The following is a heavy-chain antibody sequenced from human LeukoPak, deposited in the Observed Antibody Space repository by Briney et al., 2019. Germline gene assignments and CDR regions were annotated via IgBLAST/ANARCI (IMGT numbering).Heavy chain of an antibody. CDR2: LSHAGNT. J-gene: IGHJ4*02. V-gene: IGHV4-39*01. CDR3: ARHNAPRRVGFDF. Sequence: SETLSLTCSVSGDSVRNDFYYWGWIRQLPGKGLEWVACLSHAGNTWYNPSLESRLSISVDTSKNQFSLKFSSVTAADTALYWCARHNAPRRVGFDFWGQGILVTVSS. CDR1: GDSVRNDFYY. D-gene: IGHD2-2*01.